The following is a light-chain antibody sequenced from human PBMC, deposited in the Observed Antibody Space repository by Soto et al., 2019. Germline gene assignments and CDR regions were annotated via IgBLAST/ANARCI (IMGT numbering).Light chain of an antibody. CDR2: DAS. Sequence: IQMTQSPSTLSASVGDRVSITCRASQSISGWLAWYQQKPGEAPKLLIYDASALPRGVPSRFSGSGPGTKFTLTIASLQPDDFATYYCQQYETFSGTFGPGTKVDIK. J-gene: IGKJ1*01. V-gene: IGKV1-5*01. CDR3: QQYETFSGT. CDR1: QSISGW.